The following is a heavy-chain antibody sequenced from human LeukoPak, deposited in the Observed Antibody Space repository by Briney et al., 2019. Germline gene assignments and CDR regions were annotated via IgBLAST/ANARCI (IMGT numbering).Heavy chain of an antibody. D-gene: IGHD1-26*01. CDR1: GFTFRSYW. J-gene: IGHJ4*02. V-gene: IGHV3-7*01. Sequence: GGSLRLSCAASGFTFRSYWMTWVRQAPGKGLEWVANIKQDGSEKYYVDSVEGRFTISRDNAKNSLFLQMNSLRAEDTAVYYCARERTDFGSLRGDFDYWGQGTLVTVSS. CDR2: IKQDGSEK. CDR3: ARERTDFGSLRGDFDY.